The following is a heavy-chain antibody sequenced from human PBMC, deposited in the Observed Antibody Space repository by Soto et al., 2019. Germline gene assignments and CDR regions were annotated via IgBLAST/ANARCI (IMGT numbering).Heavy chain of an antibody. D-gene: IGHD3-3*01. CDR2: IRSKAYGGTT. Sequence: GGSLRLSCTASGFTFGDYAMSWFRQAPGKGLEWVGFIRSKAYGGTTEYAASVKGRFTISRDDSKSIAYLQMNSLKTEDTAVYYCTRDPDYYDFWSGYYTRWFDPWGQGTLVTVSS. CDR3: TRDPDYYDFWSGYYTRWFDP. CDR1: GFTFGDYA. J-gene: IGHJ5*02. V-gene: IGHV3-49*03.